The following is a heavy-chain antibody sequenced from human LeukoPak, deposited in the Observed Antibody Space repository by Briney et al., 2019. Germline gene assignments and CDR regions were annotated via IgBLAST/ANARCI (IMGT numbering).Heavy chain of an antibody. CDR2: IYPRDSDT. CDR1: GYSFISHW. CDR3: ARTSVGTLAFDI. D-gene: IGHD1-26*01. Sequence: GESLKSSCKGSGYSFISHWIGWVRQMPGRGLESMGIIYPRDSDTRYSASSQGQVTISVDRSINTAYLQWSSLKASDTAMYYCARTSVGTLAFDIWGQGTMVTVSS. V-gene: IGHV5-51*01. J-gene: IGHJ3*02.